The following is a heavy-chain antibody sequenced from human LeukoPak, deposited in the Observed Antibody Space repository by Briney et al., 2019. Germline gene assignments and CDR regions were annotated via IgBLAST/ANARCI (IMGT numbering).Heavy chain of an antibody. D-gene: IGHD5-12*01. Sequence: GSLRLSCAASGFIFSQYSINWVRQAPGKGLEWVSHIRSTGDTFYADSVKGRFTISRDNARNSLYLQMDSLRAEDTAMYYCARDAGNSGYGCDLWGQGTLVTVSS. CDR1: GFIFSQYS. V-gene: IGHV3-48*01. J-gene: IGHJ5*02. CDR2: IRSTGDT. CDR3: ARDAGNSGYGCDL.